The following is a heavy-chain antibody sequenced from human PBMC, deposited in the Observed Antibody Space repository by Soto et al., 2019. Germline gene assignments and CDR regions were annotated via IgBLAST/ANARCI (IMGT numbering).Heavy chain of an antibody. Sequence: GGSLRLSCAASGFTFSSYAMSWVRQAPGKGLEWVSAISGSGGSTYYADSVKGRFTISRDNSKNTLYLQMNSLRAEDTAVYYCAKDHVTYYYGSSGYYFRAFDYWGQGTLVTVSS. J-gene: IGHJ4*02. CDR3: AKDHVTYYYGSSGYYFRAFDY. D-gene: IGHD3-22*01. CDR2: ISGSGGST. V-gene: IGHV3-23*01. CDR1: GFTFSSYA.